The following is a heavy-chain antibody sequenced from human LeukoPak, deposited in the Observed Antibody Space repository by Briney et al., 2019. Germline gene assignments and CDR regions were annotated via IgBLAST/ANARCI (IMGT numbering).Heavy chain of an antibody. J-gene: IGHJ4*02. Sequence: ASVKVSCKASGYTFTSYAMNWARQAPGQGLEWMGWINTNTGNPTYAQGFTGRFVFSLDTSVSTAYLQISSLKAEDTAVYYCARTKTYYDILTGVHFPLDYWGQGTLVTVSS. CDR3: ARTKTYYDILTGVHFPLDY. CDR2: INTNTGNP. D-gene: IGHD3-9*01. CDR1: GYTFTSYA. V-gene: IGHV7-4-1*02.